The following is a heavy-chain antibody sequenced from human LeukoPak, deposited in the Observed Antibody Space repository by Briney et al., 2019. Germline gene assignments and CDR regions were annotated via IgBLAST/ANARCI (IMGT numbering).Heavy chain of an antibody. J-gene: IGHJ5*02. CDR2: VSGSGGST. Sequence: GGSLRLSCAASGFTFSSYAMTWVRQAPGKGLEWVSAVSGSGGSTYYADSVKGRFTISRDDAKNSLFLQMNSLRAEDTAVYYCARESTEDRPGSWGQGTLVTVSS. CDR3: ARESTEDRPGS. D-gene: IGHD5/OR15-5a*01. V-gene: IGHV3-23*01. CDR1: GFTFSSYA.